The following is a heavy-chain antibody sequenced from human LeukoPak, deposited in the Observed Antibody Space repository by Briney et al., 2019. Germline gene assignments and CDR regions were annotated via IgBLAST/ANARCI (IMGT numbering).Heavy chain of an antibody. J-gene: IGHJ4*02. V-gene: IGHV3-30-3*01. D-gene: IGHD3-10*01. Sequence: GGSLRLSCAASGFTFSSYAMHWVRQAPGKGLEWVAVVSYDGSNKFYADSVKGRFTLSRDNSKNTLYLQMNSLRIEDTAVYYCGRGSVGFGELNYWGQGTLVTVSS. CDR2: VSYDGSNK. CDR1: GFTFSSYA. CDR3: GRGSVGFGELNY.